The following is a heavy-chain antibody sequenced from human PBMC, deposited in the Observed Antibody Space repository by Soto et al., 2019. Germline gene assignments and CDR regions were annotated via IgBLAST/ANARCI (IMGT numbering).Heavy chain of an antibody. CDR3: ARADSFLGYVY. CDR2: INHSGST. J-gene: IGHJ4*02. D-gene: IGHD3-3*01. Sequence: SETLSLTCAVYGGSFRGYYWIWIRQPPGKGLEWIGEINHSGSTKYNPSLKSRVTISVDTSKKQFSLKLSSVTAADTAVYYCARADSFLGYVYWGQGALVTVSS. CDR1: GGSFRGYY. V-gene: IGHV4-34*01.